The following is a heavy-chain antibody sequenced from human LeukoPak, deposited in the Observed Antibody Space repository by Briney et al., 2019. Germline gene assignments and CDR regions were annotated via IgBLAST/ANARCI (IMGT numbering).Heavy chain of an antibody. CDR1: GGSISSSSYY. CDR2: IYYSGST. J-gene: IGHJ6*02. D-gene: IGHD6-6*01. CDR3: ARVAARYVGMDV. Sequence: TSETLSLTCTVSGGSISSSSYYWGWIRQPPGKGLEWIGSIYYSGSTYYNPSLKSRVTISVDTSKKQVSLNLSSVTAADTAVYYCARVAARYVGMDVWGQGTTVTVSS. V-gene: IGHV4-39*07.